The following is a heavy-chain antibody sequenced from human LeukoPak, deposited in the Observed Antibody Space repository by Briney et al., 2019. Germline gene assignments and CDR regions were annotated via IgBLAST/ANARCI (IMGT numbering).Heavy chain of an antibody. Sequence: GGSLRLSCAASGFTFSSYGMSWVRQAPGKGLEWVSAISGSGGSTYYADSVRGRFTISRDNAKKSLYLQMNSLRAEDTAVYYCARPGLPFYYYYMDVWGKGTTVTVSS. CDR3: ARPGLPFYYYYMDV. CDR1: GFTFSSYG. D-gene: IGHD4-11*01. V-gene: IGHV3-23*01. CDR2: ISGSGGST. J-gene: IGHJ6*03.